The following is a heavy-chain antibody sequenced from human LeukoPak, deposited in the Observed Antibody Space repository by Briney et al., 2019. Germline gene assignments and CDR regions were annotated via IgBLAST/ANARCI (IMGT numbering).Heavy chain of an antibody. CDR3: ARAGGHCSSTSCYKSGWFDP. V-gene: IGHV4-34*01. CDR2: INHSGST. Sequence: SETLSLTCAVYGGSFSGYYWSWIRQPPGKGLEWIGEINHSGSTNYNPSLKSRVTISVDTSKNQFSLKLSSVTAADTAVYYCARAGGHCSSTSCYKSGWFDPWGQGTLVTVSS. J-gene: IGHJ5*02. D-gene: IGHD2-2*02. CDR1: GGSFSGYY.